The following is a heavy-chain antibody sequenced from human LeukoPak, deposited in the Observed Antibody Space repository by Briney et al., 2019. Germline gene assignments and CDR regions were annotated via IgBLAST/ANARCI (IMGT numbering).Heavy chain of an antibody. J-gene: IGHJ3*02. CDR3: AKSRVRGVVKAPSSAFDI. D-gene: IGHD2-15*01. V-gene: IGHV3-23*01. Sequence: GGTLRLSRAASGFTFSSYGMSWVRQAPGKGLEWVSAISGSGGSTYYADSVKGRFTISRDNSKNTLYLQMNSLRAEDTAVYYCAKSRVRGVVKAPSSAFDIWGQGTMVTVSS. CDR1: GFTFSSYG. CDR2: ISGSGGST.